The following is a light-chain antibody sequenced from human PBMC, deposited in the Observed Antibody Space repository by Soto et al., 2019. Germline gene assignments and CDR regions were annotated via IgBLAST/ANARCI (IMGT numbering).Light chain of an antibody. V-gene: IGKV3-20*01. CDR2: GAS. CDR1: QSVSSNF. J-gene: IGKJ1*01. CDR3: QQYGTSPPT. Sequence: EIVLTQSPGTLSLSPGERATLSCKASQSVSSNFLAWYQRKPGPAPSLLIYGASYRATDMPLRFSGSAFGTDFTLTITIMEPEDFSVYYCQQYGTSPPTFGQGTKVEI.